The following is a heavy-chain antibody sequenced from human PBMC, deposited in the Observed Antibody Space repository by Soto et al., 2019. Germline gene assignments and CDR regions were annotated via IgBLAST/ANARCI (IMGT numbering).Heavy chain of an antibody. V-gene: IGHV6-1*01. CDR3: ARGSWDDVSGHYYMDV. CDR1: RPSVSSNRAG. CDR2: TYYKSKWYY. D-gene: IGHD1-1*01. J-gene: IGHJ6*03. Sequence: SQTLSLTSAISRPSVSSNRAGWNWIRQTPTRVFEWLGRTYYKSKWYYTYAASVKSRITVSPDTSKNQFSLQLTSVTPEDTAVYYCARGSWDDVSGHYYMDVWDKGTTVTVSS.